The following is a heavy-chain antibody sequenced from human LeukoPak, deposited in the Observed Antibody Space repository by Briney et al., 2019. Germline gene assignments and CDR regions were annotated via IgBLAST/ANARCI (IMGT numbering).Heavy chain of an antibody. J-gene: IGHJ4*01. Sequence: GGSLRLSCAASGINVTTNYMTWIRQAPGKGLEWVSLIYGGNAAYYAGEVRGRFIISRDNLKNTLFLQMNSLRPEDTALYYCVSSTGQQFIPYDYWGHGTHVTVSS. V-gene: IGHV3-66*02. CDR2: IYGGNAA. D-gene: IGHD6-13*01. CDR1: GINVTTNY. CDR3: VSSTGQQFIPYDY.